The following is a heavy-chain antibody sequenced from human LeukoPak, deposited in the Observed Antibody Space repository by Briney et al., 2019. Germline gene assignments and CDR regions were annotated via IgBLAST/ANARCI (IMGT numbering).Heavy chain of an antibody. CDR1: GFTFSSYG. CDR2: ITYDGSDK. V-gene: IGHV3-30*18. J-gene: IGHJ4*02. Sequence: GGSLRLSCAASGFTFSSYGMHWVRQAPGKGLEWVAVITYDGSDKYYADSVKGRFTFSRDNSKSTLYLQMSSLRAEDTAVYYCAKRGDSSGYPAYFDYWGQGTLVTVSS. D-gene: IGHD3-22*01. CDR3: AKRGDSSGYPAYFDY.